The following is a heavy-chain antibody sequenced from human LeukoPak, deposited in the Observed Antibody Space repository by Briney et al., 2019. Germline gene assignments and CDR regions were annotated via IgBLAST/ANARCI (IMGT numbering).Heavy chain of an antibody. CDR2: ISASGGTT. V-gene: IGHV3-23*01. D-gene: IGHD3-10*01. Sequence: GGSLRLSCAASGFPFSSYAMSWVRQAPGKGLECVSAISASGGTTYYAGSVKGRFTISRDNSKNTLYLQMNSLRAEDTAVYYCAKRSHYYGSGSYYSQYYFDYWGQGTLVTVSS. CDR3: AKRSHYYGSGSYYSQYYFDY. CDR1: GFPFSSYA. J-gene: IGHJ4*02.